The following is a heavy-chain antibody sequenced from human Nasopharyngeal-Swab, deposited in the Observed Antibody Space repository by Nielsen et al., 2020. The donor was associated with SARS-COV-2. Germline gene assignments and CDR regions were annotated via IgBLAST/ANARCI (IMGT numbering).Heavy chain of an antibody. J-gene: IGHJ3*02. CDR2: IKQDGSEK. D-gene: IGHD6-13*01. V-gene: IGHV3-7*01. CDR1: GFTFSNYC. CDR3: ARVSKGIAAAGRSNAFDI. Sequence: GESLKISCAASGFTFSNYCMHWVRQAPGKGLEWVANIKQDGSEKYYVDSVKGRFTISRDNAKNSLYLQMNSLRAEDTAVYYCARVSKGIAAAGRSNAFDIWGQGTMVTVSS.